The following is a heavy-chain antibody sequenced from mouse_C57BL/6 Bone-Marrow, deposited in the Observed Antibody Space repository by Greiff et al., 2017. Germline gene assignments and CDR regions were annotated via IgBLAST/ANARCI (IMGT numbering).Heavy chain of an antibody. D-gene: IGHD2-2*01. Sequence: VQLQQSGAELVRPGSSVKLSCTASGFNIKDYYMHWVKQRPEQGLEWIGRIDPADGDPEYAPKFQGKATMTAATSSNTAYLQLSSLTSEDTAVYYCTTWGGYDQDWFAYWGQGTVVTVSA. V-gene: IGHV14-1*01. CDR3: TTWGGYDQDWFAY. CDR2: IDPADGDP. CDR1: GFNIKDYY. J-gene: IGHJ3*01.